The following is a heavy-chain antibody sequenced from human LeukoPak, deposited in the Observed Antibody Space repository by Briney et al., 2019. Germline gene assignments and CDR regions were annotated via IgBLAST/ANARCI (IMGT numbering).Heavy chain of an antibody. D-gene: IGHD1-26*01. V-gene: IGHV3-30*03. CDR3: PRRMSGSYYPEY. Sequence: GGSLRLSCAACGFTFSSYGMHWVRQAPGKGLQWVAVISYDGSNKYYADAVKGRFTISRDNSENTLYLQMNSLTAEDTAVFYGPRRMSGSYYPEYWGQGTLVTVSS. J-gene: IGHJ4*02. CDR1: GFTFSSYG. CDR2: ISYDGSNK.